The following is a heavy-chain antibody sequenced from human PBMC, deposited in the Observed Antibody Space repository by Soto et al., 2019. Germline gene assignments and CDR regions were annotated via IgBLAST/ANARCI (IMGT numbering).Heavy chain of an antibody. V-gene: IGHV1-46*01. CDR1: GYTFTSYY. CDR3: ARDRKVRGVYDGDYYYYGMDV. Sequence: ASVKVSCKASGYTFTSYYMHWVRQAPGQGLEWMGIINPSGGSTSYAQKFQGRVTMTRDTSTSTVYMELSSLRSEDTAVYYCARDRKVRGVYDGDYYYYGMDVWGQGTTV. CDR2: INPSGGST. D-gene: IGHD3-10*01. J-gene: IGHJ6*02.